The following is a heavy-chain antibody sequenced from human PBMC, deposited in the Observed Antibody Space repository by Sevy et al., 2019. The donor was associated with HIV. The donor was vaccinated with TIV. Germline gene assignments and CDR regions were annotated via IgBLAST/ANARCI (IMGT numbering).Heavy chain of an antibody. CDR2: MTSSGSYI. CDR3: VRDGWNY. Sequence: GGSLRLSGAASGFTFSTSTMNWVRQAPGKGLEWVSLMTSSGSYILYADSVKGRFTISRDNAKNAVFLQMNSLRVEDTAVYYCVRDGWNYWGQGTLVTVSS. D-gene: IGHD2-15*01. J-gene: IGHJ4*02. CDR1: GFTFSTST. V-gene: IGHV3-21*01.